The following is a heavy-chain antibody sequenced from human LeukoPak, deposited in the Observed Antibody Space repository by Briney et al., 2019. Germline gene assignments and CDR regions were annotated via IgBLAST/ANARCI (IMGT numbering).Heavy chain of an antibody. CDR2: ISYDGSNK. Sequence: GWSLRLSCAASGFTFSSYAMHWVRQAPGKGLEWVAVISYDGSNKYYADSVKGRFTISRDNSKNTLYLQMNSLRAEDTAVYYCARDDWEYSSGYSPMDYWGQGTLVTVSS. CDR3: ARDDWEYSSGYSPMDY. D-gene: IGHD3-22*01. J-gene: IGHJ4*02. CDR1: GFTFSSYA. V-gene: IGHV3-30-3*01.